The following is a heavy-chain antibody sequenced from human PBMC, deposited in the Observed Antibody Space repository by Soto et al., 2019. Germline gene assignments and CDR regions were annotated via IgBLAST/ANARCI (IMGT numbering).Heavy chain of an antibody. V-gene: IGHV4-31*03. J-gene: IGHJ4*02. CDR1: GGSISSGGYY. D-gene: IGHD5-18*01. CDR3: ARSLSVDTAMVYGY. Sequence: QVQLQESGPGLVKPSQTLSLTCTVSGGSISSGGYYWSWIRQHPGKGLEWIGYIYYSGSTYYNPSLKSRVTIPLDTYKNQFSLKLGSVTAADTAVYYCARSLSVDTAMVYGYWGQGTLVTVSS. CDR2: IYYSGST.